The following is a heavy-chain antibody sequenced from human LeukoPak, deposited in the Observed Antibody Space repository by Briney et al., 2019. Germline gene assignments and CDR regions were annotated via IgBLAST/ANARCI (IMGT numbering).Heavy chain of an antibody. CDR1: GGSISGYY. V-gene: IGHV4-4*07. Sequence: SETLSLTCIVSGGSISGYYWSWVRQPAGKGLEWIGRIDPSGSTNYTPSLKSRVTMSVDASKNQFALRLGSLTAADTAVYYCARAGPSGSWRNYYYMDVWGKGTTVTVSS. J-gene: IGHJ6*03. D-gene: IGHD1-26*01. CDR2: IDPSGST. CDR3: ARAGPSGSWRNYYYMDV.